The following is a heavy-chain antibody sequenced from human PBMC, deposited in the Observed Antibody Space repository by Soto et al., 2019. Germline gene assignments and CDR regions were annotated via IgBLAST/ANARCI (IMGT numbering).Heavy chain of an antibody. J-gene: IGHJ3*02. V-gene: IGHV1-3*01. CDR3: ATAIADDAFDI. D-gene: IGHD2-2*01. Sequence: QVQLVQSGAEVKKPGASVKVSCKASGYTFTSYAMHWVRQAPGQRLEWMGWINAGNGNTKYSQKFQGRVTITTDTSASTAYMELSSLRFEDTAVYFCATAIADDAFDIWGRGTMVTVSS. CDR1: GYTFTSYA. CDR2: INAGNGNT.